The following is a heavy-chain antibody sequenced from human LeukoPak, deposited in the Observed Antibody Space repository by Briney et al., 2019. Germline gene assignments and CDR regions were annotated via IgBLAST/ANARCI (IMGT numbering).Heavy chain of an antibody. D-gene: IGHD3-9*01. J-gene: IGHJ4*02. V-gene: IGHV3-74*01. CDR2: VKYDGSTT. CDR3: ARDLNWLLFDY. CDR1: GFTFSAYW. Sequence: GGSLRLSCAASGFTFSAYWMHWVRQAPGKGLVWVSRVKYDGSTTTYADSVRGRFTISRDNAKNILYLQMNSLRVEDTAVYYCARDLNWLLFDYWGEGTLVTVSS.